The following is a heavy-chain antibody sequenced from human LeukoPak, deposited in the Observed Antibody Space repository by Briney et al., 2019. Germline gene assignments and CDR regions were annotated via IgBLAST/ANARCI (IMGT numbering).Heavy chain of an antibody. J-gene: IGHJ4*02. CDR3: AKGLPTDY. CDR2: ISYDGSNK. D-gene: IGHD4-11*01. CDR1: GFTFSSYA. Sequence: PGGSLRLSCAASGFTFSSYAMHWVRQAPGKGLEWVAVISYDGSNKYYADSVKGRFTISRDNSKNTLYLQMNSLRAEDTAVYYCAKGLPTDYWGQGTLVTVSS. V-gene: IGHV3-30-3*01.